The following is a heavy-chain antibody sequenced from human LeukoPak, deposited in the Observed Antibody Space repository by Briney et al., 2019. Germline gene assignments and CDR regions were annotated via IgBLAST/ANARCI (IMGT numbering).Heavy chain of an antibody. CDR2: ISGSGGST. CDR1: GFTFSSYA. J-gene: IGHJ4*02. D-gene: IGHD6-13*01. Sequence: PGGSLRLSCAASGFTFSSYAMSWVRQAPGKGLEWVSGISGSGGSTYYADSVKGRFTITRDNSKNTLYLQMNSLRADDTAVYYCAILYSSSWYVGYWGQGTLVTVSS. V-gene: IGHV3-23*01. CDR3: AILYSSSWYVGY.